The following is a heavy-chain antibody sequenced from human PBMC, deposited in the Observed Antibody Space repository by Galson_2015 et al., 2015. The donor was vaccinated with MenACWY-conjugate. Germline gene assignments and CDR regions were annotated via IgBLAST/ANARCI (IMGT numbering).Heavy chain of an antibody. Sequence: ISGDSVSSNNIAWNWIRQSPSRGLEWLGRTYYKSKWYNDYATSVQSRVTINSDTSKNQISLHLNSVTPEDTAVYYCARETLYSSGWYQLDPWGQGTVVTVSS. V-gene: IGHV6-1*01. CDR3: ARETLYSSGWYQLDP. CDR1: GDSVSSNNIA. CDR2: TYYKSKWYN. J-gene: IGHJ5*02. D-gene: IGHD6-13*01.